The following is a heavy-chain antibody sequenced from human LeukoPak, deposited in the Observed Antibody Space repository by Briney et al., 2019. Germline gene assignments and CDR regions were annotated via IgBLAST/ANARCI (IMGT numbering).Heavy chain of an antibody. D-gene: IGHD5-12*01. Sequence: GGSLRLSCAASGFTFSGYAMSWVRQAPGKGLEWVSAISGSGGSTYYADSVKGRFTISRDNSKNTLYLQMNSLRAEDTAVYYCAKVSYSGYERFDYWGQGTLVTVSS. J-gene: IGHJ4*02. CDR1: GFTFSGYA. V-gene: IGHV3-23*01. CDR2: ISGSGGST. CDR3: AKVSYSGYERFDY.